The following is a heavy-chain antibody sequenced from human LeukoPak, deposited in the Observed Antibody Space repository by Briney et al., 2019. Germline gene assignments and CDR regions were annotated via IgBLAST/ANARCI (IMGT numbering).Heavy chain of an antibody. CDR2: IYYSGTT. Sequence: SETLSLTCTVSGGSISRSYSISDYYWSWIRQPPGKGLEWIGYIYYSGTTNYNPSLKSRVTISVDTSKNQFSLKLSSVTAADTAVYSCARGVEMTTIPFDYWGQGTLVTVSS. V-gene: IGHV4-61*08. CDR3: ARGVEMTTIPFDY. J-gene: IGHJ4*02. D-gene: IGHD5-24*01. CDR1: GGSISRSYSISDYY.